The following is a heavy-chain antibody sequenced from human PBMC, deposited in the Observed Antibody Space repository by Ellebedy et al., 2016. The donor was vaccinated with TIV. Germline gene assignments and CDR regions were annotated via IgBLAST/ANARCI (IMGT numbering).Heavy chain of an antibody. V-gene: IGHV1-69*04. CDR1: GGTFSSYA. J-gene: IGHJ5*02. Sequence: SVKVSXXASGGTFSSYAISWVRQAPGQGLEWMGRIIPILGIANYAQKFQGRVTITADKSTSTAYMELNSLRSEDTAVYYCARDRCSGGSCYSNWFDPWGQGTLVTVSS. CDR3: ARDRCSGGSCYSNWFDP. CDR2: IIPILGIA. D-gene: IGHD2-15*01.